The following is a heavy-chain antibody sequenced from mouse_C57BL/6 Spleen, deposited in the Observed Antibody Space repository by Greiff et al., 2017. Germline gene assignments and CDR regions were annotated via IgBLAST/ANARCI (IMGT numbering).Heavy chain of an antibody. J-gene: IGHJ2*01. CDR1: GYSITSGYY. V-gene: IGHV3-6*01. Sequence: EVKLQESGPGLVKPSQSLSLTCSVTGYSITSGYYWNWIRQFPGNKLEWMGYISYDGSNNYNPSLKNRISITRDTSKNQFFLKLNSVTTEDTATYYCVKEWRGRGGYWGQGTTLTVSS. CDR2: ISYDGSN. CDR3: VKEWRGRGGY. D-gene: IGHD3-3*01.